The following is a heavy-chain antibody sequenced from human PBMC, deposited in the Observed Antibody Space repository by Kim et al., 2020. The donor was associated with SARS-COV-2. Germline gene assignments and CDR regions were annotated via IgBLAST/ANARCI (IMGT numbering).Heavy chain of an antibody. Sequence: SETLSLTCTVSGGSISSSSYYWGWIRQPPGKGLEWIGSIYYSGSTYYNPSLKSRVTISVDTSKNQFSLKLSSVTAADTAVYYCARPKMATIGGYFDYWGQGTLVTVSS. CDR2: IYYSGST. CDR1: GGSISSSSYY. D-gene: IGHD5-12*01. J-gene: IGHJ4*02. CDR3: ARPKMATIGGYFDY. V-gene: IGHV4-39*01.